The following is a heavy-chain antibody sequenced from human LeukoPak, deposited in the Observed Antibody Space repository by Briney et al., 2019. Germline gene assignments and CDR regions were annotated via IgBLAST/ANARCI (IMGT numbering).Heavy chain of an antibody. CDR2: ISWNSGSI. D-gene: IGHD3-16*01. CDR1: GFTFDDYA. J-gene: IGHJ4*02. Sequence: HPGGSLRLSCAASGFTFDDYAMHWVRQAPGKGLEWVSGISWNSGSIGYADSVKGRFTISRDNAKNSLYLQMNSLRAEDTALYYCAKDMGENDSSFDYWGQGTLVTVSS. CDR3: AKDMGENDSSFDY. V-gene: IGHV3-9*01.